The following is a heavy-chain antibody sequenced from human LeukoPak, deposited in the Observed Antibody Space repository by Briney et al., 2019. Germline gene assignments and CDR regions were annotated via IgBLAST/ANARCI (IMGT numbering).Heavy chain of an antibody. CDR3: ARVDIVATPYSYYFDY. CDR1: GFTFSSYE. CDR2: ISSSGSTI. V-gene: IGHV3-48*03. J-gene: IGHJ4*02. D-gene: IGHD5-12*01. Sequence: PGGSLRLSCAASGFTFSSYEMNWVRQAPGKGLEWVSYISSSGSTIYYADSVKGRFTISRDNAKNSLYLQMNSLRAGDTAVYYCARVDIVATPYSYYFDYSGQGTLVTVSS.